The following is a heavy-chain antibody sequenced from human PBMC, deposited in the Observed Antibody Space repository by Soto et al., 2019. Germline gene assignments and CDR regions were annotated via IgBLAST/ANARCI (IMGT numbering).Heavy chain of an antibody. Sequence: KTSETLSLTCAVSGGSISSGGYSWSWIRQPPGKGLEWIGYIYHSGSTYYNPSLKSRVTISVDRSKNQFSLKLSSVTAADTAVYYCARAATPPKTGWFDPWGQGTLVTVSS. D-gene: IGHD2-15*01. V-gene: IGHV4-30-2*01. CDR3: ARAATPPKTGWFDP. CDR2: IYHSGST. CDR1: GGSISSGGYS. J-gene: IGHJ5*02.